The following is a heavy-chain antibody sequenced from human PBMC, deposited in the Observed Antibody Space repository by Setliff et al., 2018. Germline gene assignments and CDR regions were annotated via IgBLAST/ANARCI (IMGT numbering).Heavy chain of an antibody. D-gene: IGHD5-18*01. V-gene: IGHV1-69*05. CDR1: GGTFSSYG. Sequence: SVKVSCKASGGTFSSYGISWVRQAPGQGLEWMGGTIPMFGTTSYARQFQGRVTIITDESTSTAYMELSSLTSADTAVYYCAREGVDTRSSTDYRYYMDVWGKGTTVTVSS. CDR3: AREGVDTRSSTDYRYYMDV. J-gene: IGHJ6*03. CDR2: TIPMFGTT.